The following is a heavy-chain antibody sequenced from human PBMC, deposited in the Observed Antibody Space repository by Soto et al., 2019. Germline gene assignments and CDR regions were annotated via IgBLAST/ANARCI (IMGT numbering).Heavy chain of an antibody. D-gene: IGHD6-19*01. CDR1: GYTFTSYA. V-gene: IGHV1-3*01. Sequence: QVQLVQSGAEVKKPGASVKVSCKASGYTFTSYAMHWVRQAPGQRLEWMGWINAGNGNTKYSQKFQGRVTITRDTSAITAYMELSSLRSEDTAVYYCAGGGIAVAGRLDYWGQGTLVTVSS. J-gene: IGHJ4*02. CDR2: INAGNGNT. CDR3: AGGGIAVAGRLDY.